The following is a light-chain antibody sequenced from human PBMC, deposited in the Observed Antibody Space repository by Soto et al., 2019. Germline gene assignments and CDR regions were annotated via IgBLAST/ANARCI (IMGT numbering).Light chain of an antibody. CDR1: QTVDNN. CDR3: QQYNNWPLT. Sequence: EIVMTQSPVTLSVSPGEGATLSCRASQTVDNNLAWYQKKPGQAPRLLIFGASTRATGIPARFSGVGSGTEFPLTLSSLQSEDFAVYYCQQYNNWPLTFGGGTKVEIK. J-gene: IGKJ4*01. V-gene: IGKV3-15*01. CDR2: GAS.